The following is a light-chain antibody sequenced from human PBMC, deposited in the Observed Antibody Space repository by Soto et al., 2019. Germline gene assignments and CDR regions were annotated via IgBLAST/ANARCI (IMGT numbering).Light chain of an antibody. V-gene: IGKV1-33*01. J-gene: IGKJ4*01. CDR1: QDISNY. Sequence: DIQMTQSPSSLSASVGDRVTITCQASQDISNYLNWYQQNVGKAPKLLIYGASNLETGVPLRFSGSGSGTEFNFTISSLQPEDIAVYFCQQCDSLPLTFGGGTKVDI. CDR3: QQCDSLPLT. CDR2: GAS.